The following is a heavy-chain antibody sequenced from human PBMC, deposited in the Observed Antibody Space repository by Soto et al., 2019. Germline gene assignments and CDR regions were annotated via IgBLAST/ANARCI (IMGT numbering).Heavy chain of an antibody. Sequence: GASVKVSCKASGYTFTSYGISWVRQAPGQGLEWMGWISAYNGNTNYAQKLQGRVTMTTDTSTSTAYMELRSLRSDDTAVYYCAGRVVGVIVVVMGDYGGQGTLVTVSS. J-gene: IGHJ4*02. D-gene: IGHD3-22*01. CDR3: AGRVVGVIVVVMGDY. V-gene: IGHV1-18*01. CDR2: ISAYNGNT. CDR1: GYTFTSYG.